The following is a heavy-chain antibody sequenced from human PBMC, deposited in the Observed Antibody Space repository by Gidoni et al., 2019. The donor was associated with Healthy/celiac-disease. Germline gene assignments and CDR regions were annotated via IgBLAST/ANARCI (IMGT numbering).Heavy chain of an antibody. Sequence: EVQLLESGGGLVQPGGSLRLSCAASGFTFSSYAMSWVRQAPGKGLEWVSAISGSGGSTYYADSVKGRFTISRDNTKNTLYLQMNSLRAEDTAVYYCAKVPTYCGGDCYYWFDPWSQGTLVTVSS. CDR3: AKVPTYCGGDCYYWFDP. V-gene: IGHV3-23*01. J-gene: IGHJ5*02. D-gene: IGHD2-21*01. CDR2: ISGSGGST. CDR1: GFTFSSYA.